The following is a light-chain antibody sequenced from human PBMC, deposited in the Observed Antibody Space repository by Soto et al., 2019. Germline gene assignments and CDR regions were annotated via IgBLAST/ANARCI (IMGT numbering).Light chain of an antibody. Sequence: EIVLTQSPVTLSLSPGERATLSCRASQSVSSYLAWYQQKPGQAPSLLIYDASNRATGIPVRFSGSGSGTDFTLTISSLEPEDFAVYYCQQRSNWPPRYTFGQGTKLEIK. CDR2: DAS. CDR1: QSVSSY. CDR3: QQRSNWPPRYT. V-gene: IGKV3-11*01. J-gene: IGKJ2*01.